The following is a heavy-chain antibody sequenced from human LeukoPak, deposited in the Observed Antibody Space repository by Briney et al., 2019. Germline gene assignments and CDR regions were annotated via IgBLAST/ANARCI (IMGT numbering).Heavy chain of an antibody. D-gene: IGHD2-15*01. J-gene: IGHJ4*02. V-gene: IGHV1-18*01. CDR1: GYTFTSYG. CDR2: ISAYNGNT. CDR3: ARNREGYCSGGSCYSGYFDY. Sequence: ASVKVSCKASGYTFTSYGISWVRQAPGQGLEWMGWISAYNGNTNYAQKLQGRVTMTTVTSTSTAYMELRSLRSDDTAVYYCARNREGYCSGGSCYSGYFDYWGQGTLVTVSS.